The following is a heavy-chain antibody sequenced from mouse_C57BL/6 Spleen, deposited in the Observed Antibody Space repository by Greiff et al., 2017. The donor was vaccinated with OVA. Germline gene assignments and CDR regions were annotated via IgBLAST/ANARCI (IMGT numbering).Heavy chain of an antibody. V-gene: IGHV1-64*01. Sequence: QVQLQQSGAELVKPGASVKLSCKASGYTFTSYWMHWVKQRPGQGLEWIGMIHPNSGSTNYNEKFKSKATLTVDKSSSTAYMQLSSLTSEDSAVYYCASTDSSGYFDYWGQGTTLTVSS. CDR2: IHPNSGST. J-gene: IGHJ2*01. CDR1: GYTFTSYW. CDR3: ASTDSSGYFDY. D-gene: IGHD3-2*02.